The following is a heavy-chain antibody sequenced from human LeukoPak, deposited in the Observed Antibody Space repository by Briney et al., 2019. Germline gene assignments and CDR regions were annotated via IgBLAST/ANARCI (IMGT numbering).Heavy chain of an antibody. J-gene: IGHJ5*02. CDR3: ARETIHWSGYKGFDP. CDR2: INHSGST. Sequence: PSETLSLTCAVYGGSFSGYYWSWIRQPPGKGLEWIGEINHSGSTNYNPSLKSRVTISVDTSKNQFSLKLSSVTAADTAVYYCARETIHWSGYKGFDPWGQGTLVTVSS. CDR1: GGSFSGYY. V-gene: IGHV4-34*01. D-gene: IGHD3-3*01.